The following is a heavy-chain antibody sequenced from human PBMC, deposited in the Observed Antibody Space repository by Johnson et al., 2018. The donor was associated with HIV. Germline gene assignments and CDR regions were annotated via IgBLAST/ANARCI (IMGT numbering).Heavy chain of an antibody. V-gene: IGHV3-15*01. CDR3: TAVSYSDAFDI. D-gene: IGHD1-26*01. CDR1: GFTVSTNY. CDR2: IKSKPDGGTT. Sequence: MLLVESGGGLVHPGGSLRLSCTASGFTVSTNYMSWVRQAPGKGLEWVGRIKSKPDGGTTAYAAPVKGRFTISRDDSKNTLYLQMNSLKTEDTAVYYCTAVSYSDAFDIWGQGTMVTVSS. J-gene: IGHJ3*02.